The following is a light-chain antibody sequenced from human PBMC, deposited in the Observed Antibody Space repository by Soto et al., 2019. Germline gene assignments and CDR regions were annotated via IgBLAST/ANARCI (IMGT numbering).Light chain of an antibody. J-gene: IGKJ5*01. CDR1: QSISTY. CDR2: GAS. Sequence: DIQMTQSPPSLSASVGDRVTITCRASQSISTYLNWYQQKPGKAPKLLIFGASSLQTGVPSRFSGSGSGTDFTLTIRSLQPEDFATYYCQQSYSTPRLTFGQGTRLEI. V-gene: IGKV1-39*01. CDR3: QQSYSTPRLT.